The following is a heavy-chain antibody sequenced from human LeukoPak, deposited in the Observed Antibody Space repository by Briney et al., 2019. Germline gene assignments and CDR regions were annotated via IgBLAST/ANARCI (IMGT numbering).Heavy chain of an antibody. CDR2: INPNSGGT. V-gene: IGHV1-2*02. CDR1: GYTFTGYY. CDR3: ARHGFGYSRYYFDY. Sequence: GASVKVSCKASGYTFTGYYMHWVRQAPGQGLEWMGWINPNSGGTNYAQKFQGRVTMTRDTSISTAYMELSRLRSDDTAVYYCARHGFGYSRYYFDYWGQGTLVTVSS. D-gene: IGHD6-13*01. J-gene: IGHJ4*02.